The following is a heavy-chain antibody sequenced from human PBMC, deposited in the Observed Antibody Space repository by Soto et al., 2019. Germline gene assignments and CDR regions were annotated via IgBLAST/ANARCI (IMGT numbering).Heavy chain of an antibody. CDR2: IHPYTGNT. J-gene: IGHJ4*02. Sequence: QAHLVQSGAEVKKPGASVKVSCKASGYTFSSYGISWVRQAPRQGFEWMGWIHPYTGNTNYAQKFQGIVTMTTDTSTSTAYMYLRSLTSDDTAVYYCARVWFGALSSDCWGQGTLVTVSS. CDR3: ARVWFGALSSDC. CDR1: GYTFSSYG. V-gene: IGHV1-18*01. D-gene: IGHD3-10*01.